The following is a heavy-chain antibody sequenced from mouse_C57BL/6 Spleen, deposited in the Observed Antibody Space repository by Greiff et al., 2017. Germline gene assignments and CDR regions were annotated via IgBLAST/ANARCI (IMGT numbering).Heavy chain of an antibody. V-gene: IGHV2-9-1*01. CDR3: ARTVTTVVATKYAMDY. CDR2: IWTGGGT. Sequence: VMLVESGPGLVAPSQSLSITCTVSGFSLTSYAISWVRQPPGKGLDWLGGIWTGGGTNYNSALKSRLSISKDNSKSQVFLKMNSLQTDDTARYYCARTVTTVVATKYAMDYWGQGTSVTVSS. J-gene: IGHJ4*01. D-gene: IGHD1-1*01. CDR1: GFSLTSYA.